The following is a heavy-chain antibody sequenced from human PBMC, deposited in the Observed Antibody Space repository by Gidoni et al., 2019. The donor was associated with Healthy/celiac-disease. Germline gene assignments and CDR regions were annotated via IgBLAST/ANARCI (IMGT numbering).Heavy chain of an antibody. J-gene: IGHJ4*02. D-gene: IGHD6-13*01. Sequence: QVQLQQSGPGLVNPSQTLPLPCPISGYLVPSNTPSWNWIRPSPSRGLEWLGRTYYRSKWYNDYAVSVKSRITINPDTSKNQFSLQLNSVTPEDTAVYYCARVYRGVAAAGTFDYWGQGTLVTVSS. CDR3: ARVYRGVAAAGTFDY. CDR2: TYYRSKWYN. CDR1: GYLVPSNTPS. V-gene: IGHV6-1*01.